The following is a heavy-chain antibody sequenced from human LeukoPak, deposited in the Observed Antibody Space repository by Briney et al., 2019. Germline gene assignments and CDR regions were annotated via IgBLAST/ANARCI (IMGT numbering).Heavy chain of an antibody. Sequence: GGSLRLSCAASGFTFSSYSMNWVRQAPGKGLEWVSSISSSSSYIYYADSVKGRFTISRDNAKNSLYLQMNSLRAEDTAVYYCARGGNSAFYDDRYDYWGQGTLVTVSS. CDR2: ISSSSSYI. D-gene: IGHD3-22*01. CDR1: GFTFSSYS. CDR3: ARGGNSAFYDDRYDY. V-gene: IGHV3-21*01. J-gene: IGHJ4*02.